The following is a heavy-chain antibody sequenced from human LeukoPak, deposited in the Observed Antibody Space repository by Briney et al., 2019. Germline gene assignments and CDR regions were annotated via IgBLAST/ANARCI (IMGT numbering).Heavy chain of an antibody. J-gene: IGHJ4*02. V-gene: IGHV4-39*01. D-gene: IGHD3-22*01. Sequence: SETLSLTCTVSGGSISSYYWGWIRQPPGKGLEWIGSIYYSGSTYYNPSLKSRVTISVDTSKNQFSLKLSSVTAADTAVYYCARQVTMIVVVIDKTDYWGQGTLVTVSS. CDR3: ARQVTMIVVVIDKTDY. CDR1: GGSISSYY. CDR2: IYYSGST.